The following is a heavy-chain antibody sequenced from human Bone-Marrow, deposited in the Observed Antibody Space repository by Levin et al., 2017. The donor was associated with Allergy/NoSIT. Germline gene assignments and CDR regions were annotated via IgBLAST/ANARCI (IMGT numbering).Heavy chain of an antibody. J-gene: IGHJ6*02. CDR3: ARVDGRDYYYYYGMDV. CDR2: IKQDGSEK. D-gene: IGHD5-24*01. Sequence: GESLKISCAASGFTFSSHWMSWVRQAPGKGLEWVANIKQDGSEKYYVDSVKGRFTISRDNAENSLYLQMNSLRAEDTAVYYCARVDGRDYYYYYGMDVWGQGTTVTVSS. V-gene: IGHV3-7*01. CDR1: GFTFSSHW.